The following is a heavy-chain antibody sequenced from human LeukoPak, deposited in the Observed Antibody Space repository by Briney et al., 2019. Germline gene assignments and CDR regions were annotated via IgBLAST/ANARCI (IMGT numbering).Heavy chain of an antibody. J-gene: IGHJ5*02. CDR1: GSIFTSSW. CDR3: ASTNLRGANNWFDP. V-gene: IGHV5-10-1*01. Sequence: AASLKISCEGSGSIFTSSWIRGGREMRGKGLERIGRIDPSDSYTYYSPSFQGHVTISADKSISTAYLQWSSLKASDTAMYYCASTNLRGANNWFDPWGQGTLVTVSS. D-gene: IGHD2-8*01. CDR2: IDPSDSYT.